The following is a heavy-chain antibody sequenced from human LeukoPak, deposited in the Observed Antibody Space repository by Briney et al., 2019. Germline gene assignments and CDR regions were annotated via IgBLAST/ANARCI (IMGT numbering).Heavy chain of an antibody. D-gene: IGHD3-9*01. CDR2: IYYSGST. CDR3: ARVQNYDILTGYRLRAFDI. V-gene: IGHV4-31*03. Sequence: SQTLSLTCTVSGGSISSGGYYWSWIRQHPGRGLEWIGYIYYSGSTYYNPSLKSRVTISVDTSKNQFSLKLSSVTAAGTAVYYCARVQNYDILTGYRLRAFDIWGQGTMVTVSS. J-gene: IGHJ3*02. CDR1: GGSISSGGYY.